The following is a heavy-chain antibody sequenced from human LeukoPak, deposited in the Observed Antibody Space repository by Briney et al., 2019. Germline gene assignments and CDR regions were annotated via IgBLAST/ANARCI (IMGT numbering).Heavy chain of an antibody. CDR1: GDSISGYY. Sequence: SEALSLTCTVSGDSISGYYWSWIRQSPGRALEWIGYIYVSGATRYNTSLESRVAISEDTSKNQFSLRLSSVTAADTAVYFCARHPPEYYDSSGFAFDLWGQGTMVTVSS. J-gene: IGHJ3*01. V-gene: IGHV4-59*08. CDR2: IYVSGAT. D-gene: IGHD3-22*01. CDR3: ARHPPEYYDSSGFAFDL.